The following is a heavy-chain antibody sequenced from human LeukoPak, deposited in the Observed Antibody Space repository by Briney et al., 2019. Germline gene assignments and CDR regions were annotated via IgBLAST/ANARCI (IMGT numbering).Heavy chain of an antibody. D-gene: IGHD2-15*01. CDR2: IKSKTDGGTT. CDR1: GFTFSNAW. CDR3: ARDCYCSGGSCLYFDY. Sequence: KPGGSLRLSCAASGFTFSNAWMSWVRQAPGKGLEWVGRIKSKTDGGTTDYAAPVKGRFTISRDNSKNTLYLQMNSLRVEDTAVYYCARDCYCSGGSCLYFDYWGQGTLVTVSS. J-gene: IGHJ4*02. V-gene: IGHV3-15*01.